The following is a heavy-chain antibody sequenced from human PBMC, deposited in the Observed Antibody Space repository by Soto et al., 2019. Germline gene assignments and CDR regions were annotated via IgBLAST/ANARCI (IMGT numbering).Heavy chain of an antibody. D-gene: IGHD6-19*01. CDR2: IYWNDDK. V-gene: IGHV2-5*01. CDR3: AHRHSGWYLFDY. J-gene: IGHJ4*02. Sequence: GLDLEWLALIYWNDDKRYSPSLKARLTITKDTSKNQVVLTMTNMDPVDTATYYCAHRHSGWYLFDYWGQGTLVTVSS.